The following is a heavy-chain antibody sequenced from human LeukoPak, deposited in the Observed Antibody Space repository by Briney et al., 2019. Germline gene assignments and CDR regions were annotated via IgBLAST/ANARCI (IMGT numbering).Heavy chain of an antibody. CDR1: GYTFTGYY. Sequence: EASVKVSCKASGYTFTGYYMQWVRQAPGQGLEWMGWINPNSGGTNYAQKFQGRVTMTRDTSISTAYMELSRLRSDDTAVYFCARDHCVGSCCHEDYYYGMDVWGRGTTVTVSS. D-gene: IGHD2-15*01. V-gene: IGHV1-2*02. CDR2: INPNSGGT. J-gene: IGHJ6*02. CDR3: ARDHCVGSCCHEDYYYGMDV.